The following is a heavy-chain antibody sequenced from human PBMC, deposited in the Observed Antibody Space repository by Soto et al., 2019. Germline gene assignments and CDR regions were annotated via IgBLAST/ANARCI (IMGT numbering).Heavy chain of an antibody. V-gene: IGHV4-39*01. CDR3: ARRYGASFDY. J-gene: IGHJ4*02. D-gene: IGHD4-17*01. Sequence: SETLSLTCTVSGTSISSTNYYWGWIRQPPGKGLEWITSIYYTGMTYYNPSLKSRVTISVDTSKNQFSLKLSSVTAADRAVYYCARRYGASFDYWGQGTLVTVSS. CDR2: IYYTGMT. CDR1: GTSISSTNYY.